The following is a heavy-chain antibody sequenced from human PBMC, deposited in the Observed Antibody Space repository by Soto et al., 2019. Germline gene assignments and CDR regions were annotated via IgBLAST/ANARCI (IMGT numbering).Heavy chain of an antibody. CDR3: ARDASGPFDY. Sequence: GGSLRLSCSVAGFTVSDSMSWVRQAPGKGLECVSFIHSDGSTHYTDSVRGRFTISRDNSKNTLYLQMDRLRVDDTAVYFCARDASGPFDYWGQGTMVTVSS. D-gene: IGHD6-19*01. CDR2: IHSDGST. J-gene: IGHJ4*02. CDR1: GFTVSDS. V-gene: IGHV3-53*01.